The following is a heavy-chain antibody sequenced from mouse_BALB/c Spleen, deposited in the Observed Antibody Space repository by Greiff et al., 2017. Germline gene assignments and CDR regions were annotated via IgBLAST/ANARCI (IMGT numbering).Heavy chain of an antibody. Sequence: QVQLKESGPGLVQPSQSLSITCTVSGFSLTSYGVHWVRQSPEKGLEWLGVIWSGGSTDYNAAFISRLSISKDNSKSQVFFKMNSLQANDTAIYYCARNRYDGNYYAMDYWGQGTSVTVSS. CDR1: GFSLTSYG. CDR3: ARNRYDGNYYAMDY. J-gene: IGHJ4*01. V-gene: IGHV2-2*02. CDR2: IWSGGST. D-gene: IGHD2-14*01.